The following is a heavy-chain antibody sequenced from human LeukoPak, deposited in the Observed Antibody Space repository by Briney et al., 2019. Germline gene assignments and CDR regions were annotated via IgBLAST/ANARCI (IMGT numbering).Heavy chain of an antibody. V-gene: IGHV4-34*01. J-gene: IGHJ5*02. CDR2: INHSGST. CDR3: ARQAYTYGYARWFDP. Sequence: SETLSLTCAVYGGSFSGYYWSWIRQPPGKGLEWIGEINHSGSTNYNPSLKSRVTISVDTSKNQFSLKLSSVTAADTAVYYCARQAYTYGYARWFDPWGQGTLVTVSS. D-gene: IGHD5-18*01. CDR1: GGSFSGYY.